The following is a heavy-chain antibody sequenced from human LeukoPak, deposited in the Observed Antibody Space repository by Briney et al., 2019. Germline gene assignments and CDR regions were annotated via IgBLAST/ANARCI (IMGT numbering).Heavy chain of an antibody. CDR2: ISYSGST. V-gene: IGHV4-59*01. J-gene: IGHJ6*02. D-gene: IGHD3-10*01. Sequence: PSETLSLTCTVSGGSISSYYWSWIRQPPGKGLEWIGYISYSGSTKHNPSLKSRVTISVDTSKNQFSLTLRSVTAADTAVYYCARDKEGSGPYSTRNGMDVWGQGTTVTVS. CDR3: ARDKEGSGPYSTRNGMDV. CDR1: GGSISSYY.